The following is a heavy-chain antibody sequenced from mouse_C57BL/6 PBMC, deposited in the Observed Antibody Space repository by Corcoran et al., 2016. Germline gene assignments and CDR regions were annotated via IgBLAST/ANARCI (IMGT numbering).Heavy chain of an antibody. J-gene: IGHJ4*01. V-gene: IGHV1-76*01. Sequence: QVQLKQSGAELVRPGASVKLSCKASGYTFTDYYINWVKQRPGQGLEWIARIYPGSGNTYYNEKFKGKATLTAEKSSSTAYMQLSSLTSEDSAVYFCAREGYDYPGAMDYWGQGTSVTVSS. CDR2: IYPGSGNT. D-gene: IGHD2-4*01. CDR1: GYTFTDYY. CDR3: AREGYDYPGAMDY.